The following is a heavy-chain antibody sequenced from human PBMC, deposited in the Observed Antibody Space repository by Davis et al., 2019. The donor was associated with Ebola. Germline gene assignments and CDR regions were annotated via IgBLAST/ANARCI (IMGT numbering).Heavy chain of an antibody. Sequence: SCKTSGFRFLNSAVHWVRQAPGKGLEWVVDIWFDGNNKFYGDSVKGRFTISRDNSKNTVYLQMNSLRADDTAGYYCARGQRLSEYWGLGTLVTVSS. CDR2: IWFDGNNK. CDR3: ARGQRLSEY. V-gene: IGHV3-33*01. J-gene: IGHJ4*02. CDR1: GFRFLNSA.